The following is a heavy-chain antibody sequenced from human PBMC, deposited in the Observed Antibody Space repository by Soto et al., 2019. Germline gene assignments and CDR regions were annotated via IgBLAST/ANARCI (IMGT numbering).Heavy chain of an antibody. J-gene: IGHJ4*02. Sequence: EVQVVGSGGGLVQPVGSLRLSCAVSGFTVTINYMSWVRQAPGKGLEWVSVIYSGGTIYYADSVKGRFTISRDTSKNTLYLQMNSLRGDDTAVYYCHGYGYWGQGTLVTVSS. V-gene: IGHV3-53*01. CDR1: GFTVTINY. CDR3: HGYGY. CDR2: IYSGGTI. D-gene: IGHD5-12*01.